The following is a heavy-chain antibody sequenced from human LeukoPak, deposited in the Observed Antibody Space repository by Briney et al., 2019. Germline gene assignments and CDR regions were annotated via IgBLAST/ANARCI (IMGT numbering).Heavy chain of an antibody. Sequence: PGGSLRLSCTASGITLSSYSMNWVRQAPGKGLEWVSSISSSSSYIYYADSVKGRFTISRDNAKNSLYLQRNSLRAEDTAVYYCASGTDSSAWRYFIRPYYFDYWGQGTLVTVSS. CDR1: GITLSSYS. J-gene: IGHJ4*02. V-gene: IGHV3-21*01. CDR3: ASGTDSSAWRYFIRPYYFDY. D-gene: IGHD3-22*01. CDR2: ISSSSSYI.